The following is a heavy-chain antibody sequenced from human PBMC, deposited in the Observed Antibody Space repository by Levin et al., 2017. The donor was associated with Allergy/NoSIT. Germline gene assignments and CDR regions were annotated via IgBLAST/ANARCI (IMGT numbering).Heavy chain of an antibody. CDR1: GFSFGSYG. Sequence: PGGSLRLSCAASGFSFGSYGMNWVRQTPGKGLEWVSSISASGEDTFYADSLKGRITISRDNSKHTLYLQMNSLRAEDTAIYYCAKKFGSESSLYCIGAWGPGTLVTVSS. D-gene: IGHD3-10*01. CDR3: AKKFGSESSLYCIGA. V-gene: IGHV3-23*01. CDR2: ISASGEDT. J-gene: IGHJ5*01.